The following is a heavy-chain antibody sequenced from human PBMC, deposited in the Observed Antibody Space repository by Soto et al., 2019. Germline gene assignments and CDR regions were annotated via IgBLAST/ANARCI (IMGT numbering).Heavy chain of an antibody. D-gene: IGHD6-25*01. Sequence: QVQLGQSGAEVKKPGSSVKVSCKASGGTFSSYAISWVRQAPGQGLEWMGGIIPIFGTANYAQKFQGRVTITADEATSTAYMELSSLRSEDTAVYYCARVAAASLYYYYYGMDVGGQGTTVTVSS. CDR1: GGTFSSYA. V-gene: IGHV1-69*01. CDR2: IIPIFGTA. J-gene: IGHJ6*02. CDR3: ARVAAASLYYYYYGMDV.